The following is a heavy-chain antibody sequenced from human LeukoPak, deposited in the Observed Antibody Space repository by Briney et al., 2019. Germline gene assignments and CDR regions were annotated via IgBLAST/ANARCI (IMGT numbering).Heavy chain of an antibody. CDR1: GFTFGDYA. CDR2: IRSKAYGGTT. CDR3: TGDGYSNGYFDY. Sequence: GGSLRLSCTASGFTFGDYAMSWVRQAPGKGLEWVGYIRSKAYGGTTEYAASVKGRFTISRDDSKSIAYLQMNSLKTEDTAVYYCTGDGYSNGYFDYWGQGTLVTVSS. D-gene: IGHD5-18*01. J-gene: IGHJ4*02. V-gene: IGHV3-49*04.